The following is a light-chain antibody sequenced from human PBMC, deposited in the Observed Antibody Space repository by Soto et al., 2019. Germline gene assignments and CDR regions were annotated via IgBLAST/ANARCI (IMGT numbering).Light chain of an antibody. CDR2: EGD. Sequence: QSALTQPASVSGSPGQSITISCTGTSSDVGSYNLVSWYQQHPGKAPKLMIYEGDKRPSGVSNRFSASKSGNTASLTISGLHTEDEAEYYCCSYAASRTYVFGTGTKLTVL. J-gene: IGLJ1*01. CDR3: CSYAASRTYV. V-gene: IGLV2-23*01. CDR1: SSDVGSYNL.